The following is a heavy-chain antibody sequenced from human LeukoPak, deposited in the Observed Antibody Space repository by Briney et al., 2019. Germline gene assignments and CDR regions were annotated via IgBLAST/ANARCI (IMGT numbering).Heavy chain of an antibody. CDR3: ARGPIFGIIKNWFDP. J-gene: IGHJ5*02. D-gene: IGHD3-3*01. Sequence: PSETLSLTCTVSGGSISNYYWSWIRQPPGKGLEWIGYMLYSGSINYNPSLKGRVTISVDMSKNQFSLNLSSVTAADTAIYYCARGPIFGIIKNWFDPWGQGTLVTVSS. CDR1: GGSISNYY. V-gene: IGHV4-59*01. CDR2: MLYSGSI.